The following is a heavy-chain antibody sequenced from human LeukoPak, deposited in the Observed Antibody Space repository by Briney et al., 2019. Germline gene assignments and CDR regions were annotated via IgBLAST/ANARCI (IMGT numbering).Heavy chain of an antibody. CDR1: GFTFSTFA. J-gene: IGHJ4*02. CDR2: LSYDGSNN. D-gene: IGHD3-3*01. Sequence: GGSLRLSCAASGFTFSTFAMHWVRQAPGKGLEWLAVLSYDGSNNDYADSAKGRFTISRDNSKNTLYLQMNSLRAEDTAVYYCAKEPLTYYDFWSGLDLDYWGQGTLVTVSS. V-gene: IGHV3-30-3*01. CDR3: AKEPLTYYDFWSGLDLDY.